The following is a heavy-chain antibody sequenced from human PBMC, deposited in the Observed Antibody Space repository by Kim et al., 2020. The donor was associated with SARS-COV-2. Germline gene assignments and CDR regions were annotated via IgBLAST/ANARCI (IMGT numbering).Heavy chain of an antibody. Sequence: LKSRVTISVDTSKNPFSLKLSSVTAADTAVYYCARAWGVTRKNPGGYFDLWGRGTLVTVSS. D-gene: IGHD2-8*01. J-gene: IGHJ2*01. V-gene: IGHV4-34*01. CDR3: ARAWGVTRKNPGGYFDL.